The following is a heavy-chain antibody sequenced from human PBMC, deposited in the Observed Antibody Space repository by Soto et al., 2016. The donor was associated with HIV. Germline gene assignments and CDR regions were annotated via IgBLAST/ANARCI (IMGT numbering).Heavy chain of an antibody. J-gene: IGHJ1*01. CDR2: ISSSGSI. V-gene: IGHV4-31*03. CDR1: GASISGSYY. CDR3: ARHPWQYKFDWLFDS. Sequence: QVQLQESGPRLVKPSETLSLTCTVSGASISGSYYWSWIRQRPGKGLEWIGYISSSGSIYYNPSLKSRLAISVETSKNQFSLRVSSVTAADMAVYFCARHPWQYKFDWLFDSWGQG. D-gene: IGHD3-9*01.